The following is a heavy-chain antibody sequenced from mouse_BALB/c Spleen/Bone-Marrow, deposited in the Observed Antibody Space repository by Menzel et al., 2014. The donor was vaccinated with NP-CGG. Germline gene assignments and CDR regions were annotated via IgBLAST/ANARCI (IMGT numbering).Heavy chain of an antibody. D-gene: IGHD1-1*01. CDR1: GFTFSSFG. Sequence: EVKVVESGGGLVQPGGSRKLSCAASGFTFSSFGMHWVRRAPEKGLEWVAYINSGSSTIYYADTVKGRFTISRDNPKNTLFLQMTSLRSEDTAMYYCARRYYGSSFSYFDYWGQGTTLTVSS. V-gene: IGHV5-17*02. CDR2: INSGSSTI. CDR3: ARRYYGSSFSYFDY. J-gene: IGHJ2*01.